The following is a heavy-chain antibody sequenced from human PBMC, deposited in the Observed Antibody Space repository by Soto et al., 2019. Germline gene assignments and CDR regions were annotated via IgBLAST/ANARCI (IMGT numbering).Heavy chain of an antibody. CDR1: GFTFSSYA. CDR2: SSGSGGST. D-gene: IGHD7-27*01. V-gene: IGHV3-23*01. CDR3: AKERANWGSKDAFDI. J-gene: IGHJ3*02. Sequence: GGSLRLSCAASGFTFSSYAMSWVRQAPGKGLEWVSASSGSGGSTYYADSVKGRFTISRDNSKNTLYLQMNSLRAEDTAVYYGAKERANWGSKDAFDIWGQGTMVTVSS.